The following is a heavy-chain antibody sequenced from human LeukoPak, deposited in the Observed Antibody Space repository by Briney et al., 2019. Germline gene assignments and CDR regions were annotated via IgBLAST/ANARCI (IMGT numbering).Heavy chain of an antibody. J-gene: IGHJ4*02. D-gene: IGHD1-26*01. CDR1: GFTFSSYE. Sequence: PGGSLRLSCAASGFTFSSYEMNWVRQAPGKGLEWVSYISSSGSTIYYADSVKGRFTISRDNAKNSLYLQMNSLRAEDTAVYFCARGRSGHHVSLFEYWGQGTLVTVSS. V-gene: IGHV3-48*03. CDR3: ARGRSGHHVSLFEY. CDR2: ISSSGSTI.